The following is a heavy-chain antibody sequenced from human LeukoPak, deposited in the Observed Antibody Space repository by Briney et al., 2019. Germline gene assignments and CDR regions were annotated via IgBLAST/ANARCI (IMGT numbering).Heavy chain of an antibody. V-gene: IGHV3-23*01. CDR2: ISGSGGST. Sequence: PGESLRLSCAASGFTFINYAMSWVRQAPGKGLEWVSAISGSGGSTYHADSVKGRFTISRDNSKNTLYLQMNSLRAEDTAVYYCAKDQVGSFDYWGQGTLVTVSS. D-gene: IGHD1-26*01. CDR1: GFTFINYA. J-gene: IGHJ4*02. CDR3: AKDQVGSFDY.